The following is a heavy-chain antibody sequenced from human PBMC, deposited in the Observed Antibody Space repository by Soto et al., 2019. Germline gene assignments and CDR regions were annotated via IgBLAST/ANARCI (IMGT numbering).Heavy chain of an antibody. V-gene: IGHV4-31*03. CDR3: ARDADYGGSRGGMDV. CDR1: GGSVNNANYF. CDR2: IYYSGST. D-gene: IGHD4-17*01. J-gene: IGHJ6*02. Sequence: QVRLEESGPGLVKPSETLSLICSVSGGSVNNANYFWNWIRHHPENGLEWIVYIYYSGSTRYNPSFKTRATLSIDTTKDQFSLRLNSVTVADTAVYFCARDADYGGSRGGMDVWGRGTTVTVSS.